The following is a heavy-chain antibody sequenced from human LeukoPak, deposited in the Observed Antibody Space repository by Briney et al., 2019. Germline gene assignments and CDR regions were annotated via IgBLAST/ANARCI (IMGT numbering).Heavy chain of an antibody. CDR3: ARDRIAARHWFDP. D-gene: IGHD6-6*01. Sequence: GGSLRLSCAASGFTFSNYSMNWVRQAPGKGLEWVSSISSSSRYIYHADSVKGRFTISRGNAKNSLYLQMNSLRAEDTAVYYCARDRIAARHWFDPWGQGTLVTVSS. CDR2: ISSSSRYI. J-gene: IGHJ5*02. CDR1: GFTFSNYS. V-gene: IGHV3-21*01.